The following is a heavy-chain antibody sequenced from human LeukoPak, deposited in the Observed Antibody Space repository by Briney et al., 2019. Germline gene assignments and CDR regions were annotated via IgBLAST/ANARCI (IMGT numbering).Heavy chain of an antibody. J-gene: IGHJ6*03. V-gene: IGHV1-69*05. CDR2: VIPIFGTA. CDR3: ARELRYFDWPGYYMDV. Sequence: SVKVSCKASGGTFSSYAISWVRQAPGQGLEWMGRVIPIFGTANYAQKFQGRVTITTDESTSTAYMELSSLRSEDTAVYYCARELRYFDWPGYYMDVWGKGTTVTVSS. D-gene: IGHD3-9*01. CDR1: GGTFSSYA.